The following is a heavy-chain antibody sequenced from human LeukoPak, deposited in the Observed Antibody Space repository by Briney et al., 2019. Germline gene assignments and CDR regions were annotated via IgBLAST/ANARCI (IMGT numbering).Heavy chain of an antibody. J-gene: IGHJ4*02. CDR3: STVRYSSSWAANDY. D-gene: IGHD2-2*01. CDR2: IKSKTDGGTT. V-gene: IGHV3-15*01. CDR1: GFTFSNAW. Sequence: PGGSLRLSCAASGFTFSNAWMNWVRQAPGKGLEWVGRIKSKTDGGTTDYAAPVKGRFTISRDDSKSTLYLQMNSLKTEDTAVYYCSTVRYSSSWAANDYWGQGTLVTVSS.